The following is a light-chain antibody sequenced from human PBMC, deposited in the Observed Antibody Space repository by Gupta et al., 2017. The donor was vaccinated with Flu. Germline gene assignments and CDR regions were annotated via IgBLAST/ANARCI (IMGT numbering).Light chain of an antibody. CDR2: GAS. Sequence: IAPLSCTASQSVSNSYLAWYQQKPGQAPRLLIYGASSRATGIPDRFSGSGSGTDFTLTISRLEPEDFAVYYCQQYGNSPPYSFGHGTKVEIK. J-gene: IGKJ2*03. CDR1: QSVSNSY. V-gene: IGKV3-20*01. CDR3: QQYGNSPPYS.